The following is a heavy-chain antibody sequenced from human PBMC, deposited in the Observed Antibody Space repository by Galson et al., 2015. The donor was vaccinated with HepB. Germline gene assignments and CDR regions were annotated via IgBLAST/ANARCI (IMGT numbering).Heavy chain of an antibody. V-gene: IGHV3-15*01. J-gene: IGHJ4*02. D-gene: IGHD6-13*01. CDR1: GFTFSNAW. CDR3: LSDAAGPFDY. Sequence: SLRLSCAASGFTFSNAWMSWVRQAPGKGLEWVGRIKSKTDGGTTDYAAPVKGRFTISRDDSKNTLYLRMNSLKTEDTAVYYCLSDAAGPFDYWGQGTLVTVSS. CDR2: IKSKTDGGTT.